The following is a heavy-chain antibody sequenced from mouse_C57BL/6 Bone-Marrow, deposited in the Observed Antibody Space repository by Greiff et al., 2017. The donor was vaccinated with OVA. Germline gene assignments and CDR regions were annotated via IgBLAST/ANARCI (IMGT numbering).Heavy chain of an antibody. CDR1: GYAFSSSW. Sequence: VQVVESGPELVKPGASVKISCKASGYAFSSSWMNWVKQRPGKGLEWIGRIYPGDGDTNYNGKFKGKATLTADKSSSTAYMQLSSLTSEDSAVYFCARPAMDYWGQGTSVTVSS. CDR2: IYPGDGDT. V-gene: IGHV1-82*01. J-gene: IGHJ4*01. CDR3: ARPAMDY.